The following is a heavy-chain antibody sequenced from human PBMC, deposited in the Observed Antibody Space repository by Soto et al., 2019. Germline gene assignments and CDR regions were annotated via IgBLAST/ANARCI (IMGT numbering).Heavy chain of an antibody. D-gene: IGHD6-6*01. CDR2: IYTSGST. Sequence: SETLSLTCAVSGGSISSYYWSWIRQPAGKGLEWIGRIYTSGSTNYNPSLESRVTMSVDTSKNQFSLKMSSVTAADTAVYYCARDRPRNRGAAREMDVWGQGTTVTVSS. CDR1: GGSISSYY. CDR3: ARDRPRNRGAAREMDV. J-gene: IGHJ6*02. V-gene: IGHV4-4*07.